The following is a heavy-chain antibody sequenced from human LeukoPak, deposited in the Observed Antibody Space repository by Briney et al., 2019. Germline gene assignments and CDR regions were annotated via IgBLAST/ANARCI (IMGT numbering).Heavy chain of an antibody. CDR2: ISYDGSNK. J-gene: IGHJ4*02. CDR3: AKDLAAAGLFDC. Sequence: GGSLRLSCAASGFTFSSYGMHWVRQAPGKGLEWVAVISYDGSNKYYADSVKGRFTISRDNSKNTLCLQMNSLRAEDTAVYYCAKDLAAAGLFDCWGQGTLVTVSS. D-gene: IGHD6-13*01. V-gene: IGHV3-30*18. CDR1: GFTFSSYG.